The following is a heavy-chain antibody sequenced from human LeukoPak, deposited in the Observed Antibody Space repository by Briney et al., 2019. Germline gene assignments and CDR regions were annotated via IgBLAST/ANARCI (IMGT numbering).Heavy chain of an antibody. CDR3: AKAGHYDFNWFDP. D-gene: IGHD2/OR15-2a*01. J-gene: IGHJ5*02. V-gene: IGHV1-8*01. CDR2: MNPDSGNT. CDR1: GYTFTSYE. Sequence: ASVKVSCKASGYTFTSYEINWVRQATGQGLEWMGWMNPDSGNTGYAQQFQGRVTMTRNTSISTAYMELSSLRSEDTAVYYCAKAGHYDFNWFDPWGQGTLVAVSS.